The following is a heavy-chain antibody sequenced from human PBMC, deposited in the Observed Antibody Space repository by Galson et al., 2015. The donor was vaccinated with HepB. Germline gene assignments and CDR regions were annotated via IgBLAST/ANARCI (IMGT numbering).Heavy chain of an antibody. CDR3: ARVVDIKFQLLSVPYYFDY. Sequence: SETLSLTCAVYGGSFSGYFWSWIRQSPGKGLEWIGETTHYGRTNYNPSLKSRVTISVDTSKNQISLKLGSATAADTAVYYCARVVDIKFQLLSVPYYFDYWGQGTLVTVSS. V-gene: IGHV4-34*01. CDR2: TTHYGRT. D-gene: IGHD2-2*01. J-gene: IGHJ4*02. CDR1: GGSFSGYF.